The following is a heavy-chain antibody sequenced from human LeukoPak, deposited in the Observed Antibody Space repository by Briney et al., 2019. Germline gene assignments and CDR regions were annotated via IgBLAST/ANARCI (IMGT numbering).Heavy chain of an antibody. J-gene: IGHJ4*02. CDR1: GFTFSSYS. D-gene: IGHD3-3*02. Sequence: GGSLRLSCAASGFTFSSYSMNWVRQAPGKGLEWVSYIRLNDNKIKYADSVEGRFTISTDTAKNSVYLQMNSLRAEDTAVYYCARDHLWAFDYWGQGILVTVSS. CDR3: ARDHLWAFDY. V-gene: IGHV3-48*01. CDR2: IRLNDNKI.